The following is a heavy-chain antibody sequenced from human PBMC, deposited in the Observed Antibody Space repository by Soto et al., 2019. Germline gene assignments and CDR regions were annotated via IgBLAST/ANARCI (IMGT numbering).Heavy chain of an antibody. CDR1: GFSLSTSGVG. D-gene: IGHD3-10*01. J-gene: IGHJ3*02. Sequence: QITLKESGPTLVKPTQTLTLTCTFSGFSLSTSGVGVGWIRQPPGKALEWLALIYWNDDKRYSPSLKSRLTISKDTSKHEVVLTMTNMDPVDTATYYCAHRREVGYGSGSPHDSIEAFDIWGEGTMVTVSS. CDR3: AHRREVGYGSGSPHDSIEAFDI. V-gene: IGHV2-5*01. CDR2: IYWNDDK.